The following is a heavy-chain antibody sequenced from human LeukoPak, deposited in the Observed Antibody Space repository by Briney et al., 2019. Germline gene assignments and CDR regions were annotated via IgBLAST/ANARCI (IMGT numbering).Heavy chain of an antibody. D-gene: IGHD1-20*01. CDR2: IIPIFGTA. J-gene: IGHJ4*02. V-gene: IGHV1-69*05. Sequence: ASVKVSCKASGGTFSSYAISWVRQAPGQGLEWMGGIIPIFGTANYAQKFQGRATITTDESTSTAYMELSSLRSEDTAVYYCAASYNWTPMYYFDYWGQGTLVTVSS. CDR3: AASYNWTPMYYFDY. CDR1: GGTFSSYA.